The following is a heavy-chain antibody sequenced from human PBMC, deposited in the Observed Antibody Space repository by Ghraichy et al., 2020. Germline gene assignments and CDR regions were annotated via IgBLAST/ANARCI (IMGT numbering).Heavy chain of an antibody. CDR1: GFPFINYY. Sequence: ASVKVSCKASGFPFINYYMHWVRQAPGQGLEWMGIINPTGGSTTYAQKFQGRVTMTRDTSTSTVYMELSSLRSDDTAVYYCARVLRGSDSYGMDVWGRGTTVTVSS. CDR2: INPTGGST. J-gene: IGHJ6*02. D-gene: IGHD2-15*01. V-gene: IGHV1-46*01. CDR3: ARVLRGSDSYGMDV.